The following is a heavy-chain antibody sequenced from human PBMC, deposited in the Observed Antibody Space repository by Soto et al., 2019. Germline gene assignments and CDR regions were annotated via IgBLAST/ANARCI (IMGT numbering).Heavy chain of an antibody. CDR1: GYTLTSHH. CDR3: ARDSGGWSTDF. J-gene: IGHJ4*02. Sequence: QVQLVQSGSEVKRPGASVKVSCKASGYTLTSHHIHWMRQAPGQGLEWVGIINANDDGTTSAQKFQGRVTMTRDTSTSTFYMDLYSLKSEDTAVYYCARDSGGWSTDFWGQGTLVIVSS. CDR2: INANDDGT. D-gene: IGHD2-15*01. V-gene: IGHV1-46*01.